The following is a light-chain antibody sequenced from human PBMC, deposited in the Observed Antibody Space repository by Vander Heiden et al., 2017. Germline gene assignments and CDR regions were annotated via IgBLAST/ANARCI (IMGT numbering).Light chain of an antibody. Sequence: QSVLTPPPSVSGAPGQRVTISCTGSSSNIGAGYDVYWYQQLPGTAPKLLLYDNNSRSSGVPDRFSGSKSGTSASLAITGLQAEDEADYYCQSYDSSLSSYVFATGTRVTVL. CDR3: QSYDSSLSSYV. CDR2: DNN. V-gene: IGLV1-40*01. CDR1: SSNIGAGYD. J-gene: IGLJ1*01.